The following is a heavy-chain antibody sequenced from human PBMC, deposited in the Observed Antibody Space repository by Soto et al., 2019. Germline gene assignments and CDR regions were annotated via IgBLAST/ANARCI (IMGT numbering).Heavy chain of an antibody. CDR1: GFTFSSYV. V-gene: IGHV3-23*01. CDR3: ARVRGSSLDY. J-gene: IGHJ4*02. Sequence: EVQLLESGGGLVQPGGSLRLYCAASGFTFSSYVMSWVRQAPGKGLEWVSAISGSGGSTYYADSVKGRFTISRDKSKNTLSLQMNSLRAEDTAVYYCARVRGSSLDYWGQGTLVTVSS. D-gene: IGHD6-6*01. CDR2: ISGSGGST.